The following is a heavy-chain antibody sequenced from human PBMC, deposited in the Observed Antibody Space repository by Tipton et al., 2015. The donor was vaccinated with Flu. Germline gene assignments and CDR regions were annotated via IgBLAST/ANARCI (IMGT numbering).Heavy chain of an antibody. CDR2: TYYRSKWYN. CDR1: GDSVSSNSAA. J-gene: IGHJ4*02. Sequence: LVKPTQTLSLTCAISGDSVSSNSAAWNWVRQSPSRGLEWLGRTYYRSKWYNDYLVSVKSRITINPDTSKNQFSLQLNSVTPEDTAVYYCARSKAGQRIYYFDYWGQGTLVTVSS. CDR3: ARSKAGQRIYYFDY. V-gene: IGHV6-1*01. D-gene: IGHD6-19*01.